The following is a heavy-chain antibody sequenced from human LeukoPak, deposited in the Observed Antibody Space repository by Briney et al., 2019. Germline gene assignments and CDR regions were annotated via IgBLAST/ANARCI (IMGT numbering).Heavy chain of an antibody. CDR2: ISYSGST. D-gene: IGHD3-22*01. CDR1: GGSISSYY. V-gene: IGHV4-59*01. CDR3: AREPGFDSSGYLNWFDP. J-gene: IGHJ5*02. Sequence: SETLSLTCTVSGGSISSYYWSWIRQPPGKGLEWIACISYSGSTRYNPSLKSRVTVSVDTSKNQLSLKLSSVTAADTAVYYCAREPGFDSSGYLNWFDPWGQGTLVTVSS.